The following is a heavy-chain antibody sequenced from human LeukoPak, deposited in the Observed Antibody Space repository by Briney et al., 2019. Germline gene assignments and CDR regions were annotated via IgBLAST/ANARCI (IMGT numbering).Heavy chain of an antibody. CDR2: ISYIGTT. J-gene: IGHJ3*02. CDR3: ARDLVTVTKGFDI. Sequence: SPSETLSLTCAVSGDSFSSHYWTWIRQPPGRGLEWIGYISYIGTTNYNPSLKSRVTISIDTSKNHFSLKLSSVTTADTAVYYCARDLVTVTKGFDIWGLGTMVSVSS. CDR1: GDSFSSHY. D-gene: IGHD4-17*01. V-gene: IGHV4-59*11.